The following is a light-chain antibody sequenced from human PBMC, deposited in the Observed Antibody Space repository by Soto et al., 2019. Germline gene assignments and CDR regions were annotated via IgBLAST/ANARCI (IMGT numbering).Light chain of an antibody. V-gene: IGLV2-14*01. Sequence: QSALTQPASVSGSPGQSITISRTGTSSDVGGYNYVSWYQQHPGKAPKLMIYDVSNRPSGVSNRFSGSKSGNTASLTISGLQAEDEADYYCSSYTSSSTSGFGGGTQLTVL. J-gene: IGLJ2*01. CDR2: DVS. CDR3: SSYTSSSTSG. CDR1: SSDVGGYNY.